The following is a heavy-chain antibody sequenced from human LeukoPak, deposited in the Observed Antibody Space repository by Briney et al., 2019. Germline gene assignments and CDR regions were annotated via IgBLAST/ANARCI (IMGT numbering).Heavy chain of an antibody. Sequence: GESLRVSCKGSGYSFTSYWISWVRQMSGKGLEWMVIIYPGDSDTRYSPSFQGQVTISADKSISTAYLQWSSLKASDTAMYYCARPAAAGTVNYWGQGTLVTVSS. D-gene: IGHD6-13*01. CDR3: ARPAAAGTVNY. V-gene: IGHV5-51*01. CDR2: IYPGDSDT. J-gene: IGHJ4*02. CDR1: GYSFTSYW.